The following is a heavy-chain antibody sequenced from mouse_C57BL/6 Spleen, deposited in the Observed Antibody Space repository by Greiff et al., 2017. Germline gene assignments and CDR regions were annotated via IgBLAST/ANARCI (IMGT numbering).Heavy chain of an antibody. CDR1: GFNIKDYY. CDR2: IDPGDGET. V-gene: IGHV14-2*01. Sequence: VQLKQSGAELVKPGASVKLSCTASGFNIKDYYMHWVKQRTEQGLEWIGRIDPGDGETKYAPKFQGKATITADPSSNTAYLQLSSLTSEDTAVYYCARYYGSRRPYSFGYWGQGTTLTVSS. J-gene: IGHJ2*01. D-gene: IGHD1-1*01. CDR3: ARYYGSRRPYSFGY.